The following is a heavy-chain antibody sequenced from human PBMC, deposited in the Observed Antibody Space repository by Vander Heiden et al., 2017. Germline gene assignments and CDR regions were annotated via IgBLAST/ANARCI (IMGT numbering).Heavy chain of an antibody. J-gene: IGHJ6*02. V-gene: IGHV3-7*01. D-gene: IGHD2-15*01. CDR1: GFTFSSYL. CDR2: IKQDGSEK. CDR3: ARDIVVAPGGLYYYGMDV. Sequence: EVQLVESGGGLVQPGGSLRLSCAAPGFTFSSYLVSGVRQPPGKGLGWVANIKQDGSEKYYVDSVKGRFTISRDNAKNSLYLQMNSLRAEDTAVYYCARDIVVAPGGLYYYGMDVWGQGTTVTVSS.